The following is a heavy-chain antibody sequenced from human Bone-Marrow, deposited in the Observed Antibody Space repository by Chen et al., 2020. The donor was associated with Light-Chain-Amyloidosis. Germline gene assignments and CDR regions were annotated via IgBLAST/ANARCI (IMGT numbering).Heavy chain of an antibody. Sequence: GGGVGQPGRSLRLSCAASGFTFSSYGMHWVRQAPGKGLEWVAVIWYDGSNKYYADSVKGRXTXXRXNSKNTXXXXXXXXXXXXXXXXXXXXXKFWVVVAATRYGMDVWGQGTTVTVSS. CDR2: IWYDGSNK. CDR1: GFTFSSYG. V-gene: IGHV3-33*01. D-gene: IGHD2-15*01. J-gene: IGHJ6*02. CDR3: XXXKFWVVVAATRYGMDV.